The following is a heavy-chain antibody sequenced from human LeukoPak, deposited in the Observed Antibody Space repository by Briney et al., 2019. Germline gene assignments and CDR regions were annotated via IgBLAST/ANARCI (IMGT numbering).Heavy chain of an antibody. J-gene: IGHJ4*02. D-gene: IGHD6-13*01. CDR3: AREGGYSSSWALDY. CDR1: GGSISSYY. V-gene: IGHV4-59*01. CDR2: IYYSGST. Sequence: SETLSLICTVSGGSISSYYWSWIRQPPGKGLEWIGYIYYSGSTNYNPSLKSRVTISVDTSRNQFSLKLSSVTAADTAVYYCAREGGYSSSWALDYWGQGTLVTVSS.